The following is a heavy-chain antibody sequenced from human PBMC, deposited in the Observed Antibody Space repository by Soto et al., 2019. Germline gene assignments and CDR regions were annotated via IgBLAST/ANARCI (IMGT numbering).Heavy chain of an antibody. V-gene: IGHV1-8*01. Sequence: QVQLVQSGAEVKKPGASVKVSCKASGYTFTSYDINWVRQATGQGLEWMGWMNPNSGNTGYAQKFQGRVTMTRNTSKSTAYMELRSLRSEDTAVYYCARGYSSGWSVPFDYWGQGTLVTVSS. J-gene: IGHJ4*02. D-gene: IGHD6-19*01. CDR3: ARGYSSGWSVPFDY. CDR2: MNPNSGNT. CDR1: GYTFTSYD.